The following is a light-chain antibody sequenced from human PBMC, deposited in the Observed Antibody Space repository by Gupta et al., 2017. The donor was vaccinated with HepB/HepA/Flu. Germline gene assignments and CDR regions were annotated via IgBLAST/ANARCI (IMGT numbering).Light chain of an antibody. CDR2: EVN. V-gene: IGLV2-23*02. Sequence: SALTQPASVSGSPGQSLTISCTGTNNAVRIYGLVSWYHQPPGNAPNLLIYEVNNRRSGVPNRFSGSKSDNTASLTITGLQAEDEGDYFCCSEARSANPVVFGGGTKLTVL. CDR3: CSEARSANPVV. J-gene: IGLJ2*01. CDR1: NNAVRIYGL.